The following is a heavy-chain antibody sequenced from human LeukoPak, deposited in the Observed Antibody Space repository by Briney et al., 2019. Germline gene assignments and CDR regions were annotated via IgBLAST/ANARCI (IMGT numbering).Heavy chain of an antibody. CDR2: ISSSSSYI. V-gene: IGHV3-21*01. D-gene: IGHD3-10*01. CDR1: GFTFSSYS. J-gene: IGHJ4*02. CDR3: ARKAPGGFDY. Sequence: GGSLRFSCAASGFTFSSYSMNWVRQAPGKGLEWVSSISSSSSYIYYADSVKGRFTISRDNAKNSLYLQMNSLRAEDTAVYYCARKAPGGFDYWGQGTLVTVSS.